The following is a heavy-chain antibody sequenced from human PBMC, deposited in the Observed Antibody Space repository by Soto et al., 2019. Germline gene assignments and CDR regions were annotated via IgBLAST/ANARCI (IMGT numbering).Heavy chain of an antibody. J-gene: IGHJ4*02. V-gene: IGHV1-8*01. Sequence: ASVKVSCKASGYNFSNYDINWVRQVTGQGLEWMGWMSPKRDNAGYAQKFQGRISMTRNTSISTAYMELSSLTSEDTAVYYCARGGYTWNDLTYWGQGTLVTVSS. CDR1: GYNFSNYD. CDR3: ARGGYTWNDLTY. CDR2: MSPKRDNA. D-gene: IGHD1-1*01.